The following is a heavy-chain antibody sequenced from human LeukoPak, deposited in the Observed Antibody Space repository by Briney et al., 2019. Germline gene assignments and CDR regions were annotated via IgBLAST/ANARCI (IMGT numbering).Heavy chain of an antibody. Sequence: SVKVSCKASGGTFSSYAISWVRQAPGQGLEWMGGIIPIFGTANYAQKFQGRVTITADESTSTAYMELSSLRSEDTAVYYCARLGYYDILTGYDADYWGQGTLVTASS. J-gene: IGHJ4*02. CDR3: ARLGYYDILTGYDADY. V-gene: IGHV1-69*13. CDR1: GGTFSSYA. CDR2: IIPIFGTA. D-gene: IGHD3-9*01.